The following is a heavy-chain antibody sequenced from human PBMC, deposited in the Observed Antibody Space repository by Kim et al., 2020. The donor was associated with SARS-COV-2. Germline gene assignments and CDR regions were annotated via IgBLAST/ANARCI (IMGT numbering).Heavy chain of an antibody. J-gene: IGHJ6*02. D-gene: IGHD3-22*01. CDR1: GYTFTGYY. V-gene: IGHV1-2*06. CDR3: VRETQITMIVVVTPAGMDV. CDR2: INPNSGGT. Sequence: ASVKVSCKASGYTFTGYYMHWVRQAPGQGLEWMGRINPNSGGTNYAQKFQGRVTMTRDTSISTAYMELSRLRSDDTAVYYCVRETQITMIVVVTPAGMDVWGQGTTVTVSS.